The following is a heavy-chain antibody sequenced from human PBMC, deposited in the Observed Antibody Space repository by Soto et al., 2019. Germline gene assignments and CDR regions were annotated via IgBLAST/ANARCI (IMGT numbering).Heavy chain of an antibody. CDR3: ARGELQYSSSSWWFDP. CDR1: GYTFTSYY. V-gene: IGHV1-46*01. CDR2: INPSGGST. D-gene: IGHD6-6*01. J-gene: IGHJ5*02. Sequence: ASVKVSCKASGYTFTSYYMHWVRQAPGQGLEWMGIINPSGGSTSYAQKFQGRVTMTRDTSTSTVYMELSSLRSEDTAVYYCARGELQYSSSSWWFDPWGQGTLVTVS.